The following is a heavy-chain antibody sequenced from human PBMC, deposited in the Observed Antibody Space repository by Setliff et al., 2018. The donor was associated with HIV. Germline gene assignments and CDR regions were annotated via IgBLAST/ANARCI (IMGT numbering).Heavy chain of an antibody. D-gene: IGHD3-10*02. J-gene: IGHJ3*02. Sequence: PGESLKISCKGFGYSFTNYWIGWVRQMPGKGLEWMGIIYPADSHTSYRPSFQGHVTISADRSISTAYLQWSSLKASDTAIYYCARHRVDISMLVVQEPGAFDTWGQGTMVTVSS. CDR1: GYSFTNYW. CDR3: ARHRVDISMLVVQEPGAFDT. CDR2: IYPADSHT. V-gene: IGHV5-51*01.